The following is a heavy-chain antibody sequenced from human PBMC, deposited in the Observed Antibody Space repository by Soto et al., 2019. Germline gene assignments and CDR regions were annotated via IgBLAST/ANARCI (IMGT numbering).Heavy chain of an antibody. Sequence: QVQLVQSGAEVKKPGASVKVSCKASGYTFTSYYMHWVRQAPGQGLEWMGIINPSGGSTSYAQKFQGTVNMTRDTSTSTVYMELSSLRSEDTAVYYCASNIALGIGNYYYYYGMDVWGQGTTVTVSS. CDR3: ASNIALGIGNYYYYYGMDV. CDR2: INPSGGST. D-gene: IGHD7-27*01. V-gene: IGHV1-46*01. CDR1: GYTFTSYY. J-gene: IGHJ6*02.